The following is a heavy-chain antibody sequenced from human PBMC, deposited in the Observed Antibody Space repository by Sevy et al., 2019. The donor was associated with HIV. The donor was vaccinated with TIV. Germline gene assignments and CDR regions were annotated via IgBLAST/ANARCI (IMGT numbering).Heavy chain of an antibody. CDR1: GFTVSSNY. Sequence: GGSLRLSCAASGFTVSSNYMSWVRQAPGKGLEWVSVIYSGGSTYYADSVKGRFTISRDNSKNTLYLQMNSLRAEDTAVYYCARDGRYYYDSSDAFDIWCQGTMVTVSS. CDR3: ARDGRYYYDSSDAFDI. J-gene: IGHJ3*02. V-gene: IGHV3-53*01. D-gene: IGHD3-22*01. CDR2: IYSGGST.